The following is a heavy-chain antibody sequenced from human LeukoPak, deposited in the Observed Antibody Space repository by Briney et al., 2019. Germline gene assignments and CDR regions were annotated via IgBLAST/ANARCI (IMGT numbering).Heavy chain of an antibody. CDR3: AKDISQGYTFGSIEEDY. Sequence: GGSLRLSCAASGFTFSNAWMSWVRQAPGKGLEWVSAISGSGGSTYYADSVKGRFTISRDNSKNTLYLQMNSLGADDTAVYFCAKDISQGYTFGSIEEDYWGQGTLVTVSS. D-gene: IGHD5-18*01. J-gene: IGHJ4*02. CDR2: ISGSGGST. V-gene: IGHV3-23*01. CDR1: GFTFSNAW.